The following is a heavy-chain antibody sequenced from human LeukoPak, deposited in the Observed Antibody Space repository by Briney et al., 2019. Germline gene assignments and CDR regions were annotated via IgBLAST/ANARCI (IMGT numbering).Heavy chain of an antibody. CDR2: ISGSGGST. Sequence: GGSLRLSCAASGLTFSSYAMSWVRQAPGKGLEWVSAISGSGGSTYYADSVKGRFTISGDNSKNTLYLQMNSLRAEDTAVYYCAKDRTSSTNCPRFDPWGLGTLVTVSS. CDR1: GLTFSSYA. CDR3: AKDRTSSTNCPRFDP. J-gene: IGHJ5*02. D-gene: IGHD2-2*01. V-gene: IGHV3-23*01.